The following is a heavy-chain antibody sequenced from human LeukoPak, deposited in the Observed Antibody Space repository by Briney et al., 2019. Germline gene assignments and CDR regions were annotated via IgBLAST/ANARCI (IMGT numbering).Heavy chain of an antibody. D-gene: IGHD2-2*01. CDR1: GGSISSYY. J-gene: IGHJ6*03. CDR3: ARGIYCSSTSCYYYYYYMDV. V-gene: IGHV4-4*07. Sequence: SETLSLTCTVSGGSISSYYWSWIRQPAGKGLEWIGRIYTSGSTNYNPSLKSRVTMSVDTSKNQFPLKLSSVTAADTAVYYCARGIYCSSTSCYYYYYYMDVWGKGTTVTVSS. CDR2: IYTSGST.